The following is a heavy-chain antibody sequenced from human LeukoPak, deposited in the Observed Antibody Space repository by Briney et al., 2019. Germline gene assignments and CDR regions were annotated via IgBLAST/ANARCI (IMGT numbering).Heavy chain of an antibody. J-gene: IGHJ4*02. D-gene: IGHD6-19*01. CDR1: GGSFSGYY. V-gene: IGHV4-34*01. CDR3: ARLHSSGWHLDS. CDR2: INHSGST. Sequence: PSETLSLTCAVYGGSFSGYYWSWIRQPPGKGLEWIGEINHSGSTNYNPSLKSRVTISVDTSKNQFSLKVSSVTAADAAVYYCARLHSSGWHLDSWGQGTLVTVSS.